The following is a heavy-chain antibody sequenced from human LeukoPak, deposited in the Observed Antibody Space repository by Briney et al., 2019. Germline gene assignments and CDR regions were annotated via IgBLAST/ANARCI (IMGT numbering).Heavy chain of an antibody. CDR2: IADTGT. Sequence: PGRSLRLSCAASGFTFNDFAMTWVRQAPGEGLEWVSTIADTGTYYADSVKGRFIISRDNSKNMLYLQLNSLRADDTAMYYCARNLGPFDVRGHGTLVTVSS. J-gene: IGHJ3*01. D-gene: IGHD3-16*01. CDR1: GFTFNDFA. V-gene: IGHV3-23*01. CDR3: ARNLGPFDV.